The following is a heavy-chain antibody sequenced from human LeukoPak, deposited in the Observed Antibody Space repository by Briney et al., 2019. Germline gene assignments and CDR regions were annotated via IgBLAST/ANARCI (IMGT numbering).Heavy chain of an antibody. Sequence: PGGSLRLSCAASGFTFSSYGMHWVRQAPGKGLEWVAVIWYDGSNKYYADSVKGRFTISRDNSKNTLYLQMNSLRAEDTAVYYCARGIGYCSGGSCYFKEDYYYGMDVWGKGTTVIVSS. J-gene: IGHJ6*04. CDR2: IWYDGSNK. D-gene: IGHD2-15*01. V-gene: IGHV3-33*01. CDR3: ARGIGYCSGGSCYFKEDYYYGMDV. CDR1: GFTFSSYG.